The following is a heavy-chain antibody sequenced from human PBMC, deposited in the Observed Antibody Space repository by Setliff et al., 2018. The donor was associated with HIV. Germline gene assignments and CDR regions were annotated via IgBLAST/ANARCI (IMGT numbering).Heavy chain of an antibody. Sequence: PSETLSLTCTVSGGSFTSRSYYWGWVRQPPGKGLEWIGSILYSGITYYNPSLKSRVTISVDTSKNQFSLNLTSVTAADTAVYYCARSKTFYDFWGGYYTHGAFKIWGLGTMVTVSS. CDR3: ARSKTFYDFWGGYYTHGAFKI. CDR1: GGSFTSRSYY. CDR2: ILYSGIT. J-gene: IGHJ3*02. V-gene: IGHV4-39*01. D-gene: IGHD3-3*01.